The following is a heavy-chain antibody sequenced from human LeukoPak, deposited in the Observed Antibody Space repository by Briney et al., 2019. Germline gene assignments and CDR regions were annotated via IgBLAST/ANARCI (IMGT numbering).Heavy chain of an antibody. CDR1: GFIVSGDF. Sequence: GGSLRLSCAASGFIVSGDFMNWVRQAPGRGLEWVSVIYSDGSTYYADSVKGRFAISRDNSKNTLDLQMTGLRAEDTAVYYCARERGRGRDSPWFDHWGQGTLVTVSS. CDR3: ARERGRGRDSPWFDH. J-gene: IGHJ5*02. CDR2: IYSDGST. V-gene: IGHV3-53*01. D-gene: IGHD1-26*01.